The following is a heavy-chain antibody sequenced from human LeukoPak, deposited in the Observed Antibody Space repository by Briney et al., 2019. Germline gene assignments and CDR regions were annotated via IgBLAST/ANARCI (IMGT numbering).Heavy chain of an antibody. D-gene: IGHD6-6*01. CDR3: ARGFEYSTSSRLGYYYFYMDV. Sequence: PSETLSLTYTVSGDSISSGTYYWSWIRQPAGKGLEWIGRIDASGNPNYNPSLRSRLTMSVDTSKNQFSLNLRFVTAADTAVFYCARGFEYSTSSRLGYYYFYMDVWGIGTTVTVSS. CDR2: IDASGNP. J-gene: IGHJ6*03. CDR1: GDSISSGTYY. V-gene: IGHV4-61*02.